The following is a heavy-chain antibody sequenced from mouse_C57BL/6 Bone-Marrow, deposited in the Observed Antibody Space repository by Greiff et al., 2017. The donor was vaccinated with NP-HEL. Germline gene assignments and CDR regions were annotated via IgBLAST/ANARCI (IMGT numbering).Heavy chain of an antibody. J-gene: IGHJ4*01. CDR1: GYTFTSYG. CDR3: ARRPEAMDY. V-gene: IGHV1-81*01. Sequence: VQLQESGAELARPGASVKLSCKASGYTFTSYGISWVKQRPGQGLEWIGEIYPRSGNTYYNEKLKGKATLTADKSSSTAYMELRSLTSADSAVYFCARRPEAMDYWGQGTSVTVSS. CDR2: IYPRSGNT.